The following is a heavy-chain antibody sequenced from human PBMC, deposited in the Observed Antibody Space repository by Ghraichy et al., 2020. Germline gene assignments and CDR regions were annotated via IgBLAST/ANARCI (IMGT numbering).Heavy chain of an antibody. CDR2: IYYSGST. CDR1: GGSISSYY. J-gene: IGHJ3*02. D-gene: IGHD5-18*01. V-gene: IGHV4-59*01. Sequence: SETLSLTCTVSGGSISSYYWSWIRQPPGKGLEWIGYIYYSGSTNYNPSLKSRVTISVDTSKNQFSLKLSSVTAADTAVYYCARATGHRDTAMVTGRGAFDIWGQGTMVTVSS. CDR3: ARATGHRDTAMVTGRGAFDI.